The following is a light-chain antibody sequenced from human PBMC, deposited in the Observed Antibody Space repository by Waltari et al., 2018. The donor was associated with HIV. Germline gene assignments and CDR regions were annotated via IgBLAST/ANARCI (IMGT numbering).Light chain of an antibody. J-gene: IGKJ4*01. CDR1: QDITKY. CDR3: QHYGNLPFT. CDR2: DAS. V-gene: IGKV1-33*01. Sequence: DIHLTQSPPSLSASVGDNVTITCQASQDITKYLNWLHKKPGKPPKLLISDASNVETGVPSRFSGSGSGTDFTFTISSLQPEEIGTFYCQHYGNLPFTFGGGTKVEIK.